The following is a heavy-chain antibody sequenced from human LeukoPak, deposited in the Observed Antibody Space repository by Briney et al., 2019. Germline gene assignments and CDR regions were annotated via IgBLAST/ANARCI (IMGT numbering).Heavy chain of an antibody. J-gene: IGHJ4*02. Sequence: GASVKVSCKASGYTFTGYYMHWVRQAPGQGLEWMGWINPNSGGTSHAQKFQGRVTMTRDTSISTAYMELSRLRSDDTAVYYCARASMITFGGVIVPEYDYFDYWGQGTLVTVSS. CDR2: INPNSGGT. D-gene: IGHD3-16*02. V-gene: IGHV1-2*02. CDR1: GYTFTGYY. CDR3: ARASMITFGGVIVPEYDYFDY.